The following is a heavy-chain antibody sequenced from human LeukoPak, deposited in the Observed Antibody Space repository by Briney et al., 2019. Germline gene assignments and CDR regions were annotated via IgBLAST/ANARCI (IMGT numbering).Heavy chain of an antibody. D-gene: IGHD3/OR15-3a*01. CDR1: GGTFSSYA. V-gene: IGHV1-69*05. CDR3: ARQGRVTTPNAFDI. CDR2: IIPIFGTA. Sequence: SVKVSCKASGGTFSSYAISWVRQAPGQGLEWMGGIIPIFGTANYAQKFQGRVTTTTDESTSTAYMELSSLRSEDTAVYYCARQGRVTTPNAFDIWGQGTMVTVSS. J-gene: IGHJ3*02.